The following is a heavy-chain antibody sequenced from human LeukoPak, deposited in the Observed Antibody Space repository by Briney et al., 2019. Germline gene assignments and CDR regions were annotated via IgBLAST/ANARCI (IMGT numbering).Heavy chain of an antibody. CDR2: ISSSSSYI. J-gene: IGHJ4*02. CDR3: ARGGYSGYDSDFDY. Sequence: GGSLRLSCAASGFTFSRYSMNWVRQAPGKGLEWVSSISSSSSYIYYADSVKGRFTISRDNAKNSLYLQMNSLRAEDTAVYYCARGGYSGYDSDFDYWGQGTLVTVSS. V-gene: IGHV3-21*01. D-gene: IGHD5-12*01. CDR1: GFTFSRYS.